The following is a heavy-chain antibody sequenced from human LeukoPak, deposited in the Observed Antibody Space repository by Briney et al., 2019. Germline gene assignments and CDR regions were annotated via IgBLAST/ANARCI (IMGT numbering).Heavy chain of an antibody. CDR2: IYYSGII. V-gene: IGHV4-31*03. J-gene: IGHJ4*02. CDR3: ARGVFGSGYVDY. D-gene: IGHD2-15*01. Sequence: SQTLSLTCTVSGGSISRGGYYWSWVRQHPGRGLEWIGYIYYSGIIYYNTSLKSRVTISVDTSKKQFSLKLSCVTAEDTAVYYRARGVFGSGYVDYWGQGSQVTASS. CDR1: GGSISRGGYY.